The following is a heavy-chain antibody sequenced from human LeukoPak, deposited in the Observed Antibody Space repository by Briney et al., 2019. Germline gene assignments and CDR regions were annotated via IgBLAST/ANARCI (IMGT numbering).Heavy chain of an antibody. CDR2: ISSGGSTI. CDR1: GFTSSDYY. V-gene: IGHV3-11*01. D-gene: IGHD5-18*01. Sequence: GGTLRLSCAVSGFTSSDYYMSWIRQAPGKGLEWVSYISSGGSTISHADSVKGRFTISRDNAENSLYLQMNSLRAEDTAVYYCARERGYTYGAAFDYWGQGTLVTVSS. J-gene: IGHJ4*02. CDR3: ARERGYTYGAAFDY.